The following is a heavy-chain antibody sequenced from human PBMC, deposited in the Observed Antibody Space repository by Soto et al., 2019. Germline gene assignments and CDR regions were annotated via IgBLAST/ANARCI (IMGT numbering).Heavy chain of an antibody. D-gene: IGHD2-15*01. Sequence: QVQLVQSGAEVQKPGASVKISCETSGYTFINFFIHWVRQAPGQGLEWVGIINPSSGSTTYSQKFQGRVTMIRDTSTNTVYMEVSSLRSDDTAVYYCARSHCSGGSCYLGAFDIWGQGTMVTVSS. CDR3: ARSHCSGGSCYLGAFDI. J-gene: IGHJ3*02. CDR2: INPSSGST. CDR1: GYTFINFF. V-gene: IGHV1-46*01.